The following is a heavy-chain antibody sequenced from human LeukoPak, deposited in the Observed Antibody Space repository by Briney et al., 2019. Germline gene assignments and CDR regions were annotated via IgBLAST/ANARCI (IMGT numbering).Heavy chain of an antibody. V-gene: IGHV3-21*01. CDR2: ISSFSSHI. J-gene: IGHJ5*02. Sequence: GGSLRLSCEGSGFSFSSFTMHWVRQAPGKGLEGVSSISSFSSHIYYADSVKGRFTISRDNAKNSLYLQMNNLRGEDSGVYYCARGNWFDPWGQGTLVTVSS. CDR1: GFSFSSFT. CDR3: ARGNWFDP.